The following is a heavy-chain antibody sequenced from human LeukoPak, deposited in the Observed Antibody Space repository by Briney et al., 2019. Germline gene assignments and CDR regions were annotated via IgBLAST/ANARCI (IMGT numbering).Heavy chain of an antibody. CDR3: AKGALYYYDSSGYSDFDY. Sequence: GGSLRLSCEASGFTFSSYAMSWVRQAPGKGLEWVSAISGSGGSTYYADSVKGRFTISRDNSKNTLYLQMNSLRAEDTAVYYCAKGALYYYDSSGYSDFDYWGQGTLVTVSS. D-gene: IGHD3-22*01. CDR2: ISGSGGST. CDR1: GFTFSSYA. J-gene: IGHJ4*02. V-gene: IGHV3-23*01.